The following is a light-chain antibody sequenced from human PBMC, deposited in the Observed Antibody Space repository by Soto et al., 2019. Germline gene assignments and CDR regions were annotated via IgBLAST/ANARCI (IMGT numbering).Light chain of an antibody. Sequence: DIQMTQSPSTLSASVGDRVTITCRASQSISTWLAWYQQEPGKAPKLLIHKASSLQSGVPSRFSGSGSGTDFTLTISSLHPDDFATYYCQQYGDSPYTFGQGTKLEIK. J-gene: IGKJ2*01. CDR1: QSISTW. CDR2: KAS. V-gene: IGKV1-5*03. CDR3: QQYGDSPYT.